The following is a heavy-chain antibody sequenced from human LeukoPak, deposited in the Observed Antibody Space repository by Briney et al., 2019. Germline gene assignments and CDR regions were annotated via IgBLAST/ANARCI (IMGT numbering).Heavy chain of an antibody. D-gene: IGHD1-7*01. CDR3: ARHGAGTTRGNMDV. V-gene: IGHV1-69*05. CDR1: GYTFTDYY. J-gene: IGHJ6*03. Sequence: GASVKVSCKASGYTFTDYYMHWVRQAPGQGLEWMGGIIPIFGTANYAQKFQGRVTITTDESTSTAYMELSSLRSEDTAVYYCARHGAGTTRGNMDVWGKGTTVTVSS. CDR2: IIPIFGTA.